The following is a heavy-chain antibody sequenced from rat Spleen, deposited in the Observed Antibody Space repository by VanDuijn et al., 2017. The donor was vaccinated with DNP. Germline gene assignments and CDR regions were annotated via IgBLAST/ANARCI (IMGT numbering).Heavy chain of an antibody. D-gene: IGHD1-1*01. J-gene: IGHJ4*01. CDR2: IDSSGNRA. Sequence: EVQLVESGGGLVQPGKSLKLSCTGSGFTFSNYDMAWVRQAPKRGLEWVATIDSSGNRAYYADTVRGRFTISRDNAKSILFLQMDSLRSEDTATYYCTTLITFMSGWSQGTSVTVSS. CDR3: TTLITFMSG. CDR1: GFTFSNYD. V-gene: IGHV5-27*01.